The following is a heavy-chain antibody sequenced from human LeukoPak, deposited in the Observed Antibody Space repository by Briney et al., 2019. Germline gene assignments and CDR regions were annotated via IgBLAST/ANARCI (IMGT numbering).Heavy chain of an antibody. V-gene: IGHV4-61*02. J-gene: IGHJ3*02. Sequence: RPSETLSLTCTVSGVSISSGTNYWSWIRQPAGKGLEWIGRIHTSGSTNHNPSLRSRVTISVDTSKNQFSLKLSSVTAADTAVYYCARDQWGGTYIHDAFDIWGQGTMVTVSS. CDR3: ARDQWGGTYIHDAFDI. CDR2: IHTSGST. CDR1: GVSISSGTNY. D-gene: IGHD1-26*01.